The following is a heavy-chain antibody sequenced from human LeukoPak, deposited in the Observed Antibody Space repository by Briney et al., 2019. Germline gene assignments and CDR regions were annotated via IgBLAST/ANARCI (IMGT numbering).Heavy chain of an antibody. CDR3: TRGHPNMDTDAFDI. CDR1: GFTFSNYE. CDR2: ISSSGSTM. Sequence: EASLRLSCAAPGFTFSNYEIICVRQAPGKGQDRVSYISSSGSTMYFADAVRGRFTISRDNDKNSLYLQMNSLRAEDTAVYYCTRGHPNMDTDAFDIWGQGTMVTVSP. J-gene: IGHJ3*02. V-gene: IGHV3-48*03. D-gene: IGHD5-18*01.